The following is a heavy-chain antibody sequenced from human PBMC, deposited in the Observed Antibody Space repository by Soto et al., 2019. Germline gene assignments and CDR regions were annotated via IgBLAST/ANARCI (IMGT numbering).Heavy chain of an antibody. J-gene: IGHJ3*02. CDR1: GYSFTSYW. Sequence: PGESLKISCKGSGYSFTSYWIGWVRQMPGKGLEWMGIIYPGDSDTRYSPSFQGQVTISADKSISTAYLQWSSLKASDTAMYYCARPKIAVAGIIGAFDIWGQGTMVTVS. D-gene: IGHD6-19*01. CDR3: ARPKIAVAGIIGAFDI. V-gene: IGHV5-51*01. CDR2: IYPGDSDT.